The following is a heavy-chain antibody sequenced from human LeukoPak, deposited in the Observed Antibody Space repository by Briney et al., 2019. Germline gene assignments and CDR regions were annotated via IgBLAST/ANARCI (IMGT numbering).Heavy chain of an antibody. CDR1: GYTFTDYY. V-gene: IGHV1-2*02. CDR2: ISPGTGGT. Sequence: ASVKVSCKASGYTFTDYYIHWVRQAPGQGLEWMGWISPGTGGTNYAQNFEGRVTITSDTSISTAYMELSGLRSDDTALYFCARNYGRTSRYFDYWGQGPLVTVSS. J-gene: IGHJ4*02. CDR3: ARNYGRTSRYFDY. D-gene: IGHD4-23*01.